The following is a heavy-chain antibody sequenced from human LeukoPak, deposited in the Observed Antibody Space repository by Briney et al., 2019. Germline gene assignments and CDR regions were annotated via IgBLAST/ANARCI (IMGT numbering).Heavy chain of an antibody. D-gene: IGHD2-2*01. CDR3: ARARVSTSWYPFAY. J-gene: IGHJ4*02. V-gene: IGHV4-39*07. CDR1: GGSITSSSYY. CDR2: IYYSGTT. Sequence: SETLSLTCTVSGGSITSSSYYWGWIRQPPGKGLEWIGNIYYSGTTYYNPSLKSRVTISVDTSKNQFSLKLSSVTAADTAVYYCARARVSTSWYPFAYWGRGTLVTVSS.